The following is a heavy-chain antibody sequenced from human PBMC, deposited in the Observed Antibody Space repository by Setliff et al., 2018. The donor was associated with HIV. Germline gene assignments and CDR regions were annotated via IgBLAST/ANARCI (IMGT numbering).Heavy chain of an antibody. Sequence: SVKVSCKGSGYIFTNYYTHWVRQAPGQGLEWMGGIVPIFGTPNYAQKFKGRLTITADESTSTVYMELSSLRSEDTAVYFCARDSRDIVVVIAPEPEPYYYYGMDVWGEGTTVTVSS. J-gene: IGHJ6*04. CDR2: IVPIFGTP. CDR1: GYIFTNYY. V-gene: IGHV1-69*13. D-gene: IGHD2-15*01. CDR3: ARDSRDIVVVIAPEPEPYYYYGMDV.